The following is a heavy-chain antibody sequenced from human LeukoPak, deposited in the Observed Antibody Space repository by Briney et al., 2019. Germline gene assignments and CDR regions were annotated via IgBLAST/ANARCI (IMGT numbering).Heavy chain of an antibody. D-gene: IGHD3-10*01. V-gene: IGHV3-74*01. CDR2: INSDGSST. CDR3: ARDLGFLEGSGWFDP. Sequence: GGSLRLSCAASGFTFSSYWMHWVRQAPGKGLVWVSRINSDGSSTSYADSVKGRFTISRDNAKNTLYLQMNSLRAEDTALYYCARDLGFLEGSGWFDPWGQGTLVTVSS. J-gene: IGHJ5*02. CDR1: GFTFSSYW.